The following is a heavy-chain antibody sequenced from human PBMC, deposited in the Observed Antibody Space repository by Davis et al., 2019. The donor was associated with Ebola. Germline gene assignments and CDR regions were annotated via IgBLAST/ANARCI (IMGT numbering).Heavy chain of an antibody. CDR2: IYYDGRT. Sequence: SETLSLTCSVSGGSISSGTYYWGWVRQPPGRGLEWIASIYYDGRTYYRSSLEGRVTILLDTSKNQFSLKMRSVTAAATAVYFCARLSGLFSSSSGALYFDLWGRGTLVSVSS. V-gene: IGHV4-39*07. CDR1: GGSISSGTYY. J-gene: IGHJ2*01. D-gene: IGHD6-6*01. CDR3: ARLSGLFSSSSGALYFDL.